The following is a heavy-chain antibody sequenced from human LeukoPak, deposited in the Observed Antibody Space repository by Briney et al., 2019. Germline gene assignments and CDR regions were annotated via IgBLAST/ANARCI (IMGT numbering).Heavy chain of an antibody. D-gene: IGHD1-1*01. V-gene: IGHV4-30-2*02. Sequence: SQTLSLTCAVSGGSISSDAYSWSWIRQPPGKGLEWIGYIYHTGTTYYNPSLKSRVTISVDTSKNQFSLKLSSVTAADTAVYYCARKGTWIDDAFDIWGQGTMVTVSS. J-gene: IGHJ3*02. CDR2: IYHTGTT. CDR3: ARKGTWIDDAFDI. CDR1: GGSISSDAYS.